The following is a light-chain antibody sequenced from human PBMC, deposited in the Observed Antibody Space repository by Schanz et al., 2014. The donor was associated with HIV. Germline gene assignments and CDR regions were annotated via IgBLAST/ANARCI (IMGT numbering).Light chain of an antibody. CDR3: LQNHIYPWT. CDR1: QSLGSNF. CDR2: DAS. V-gene: IGKV3-20*01. J-gene: IGKJ1*01. Sequence: IVLTQSPGTLSLSPGERATLSCRASQSLGSNFLAWYQQKPGQAPRLLIFDASKRATGIPARFSGSGSGTDFTLTISSLQPDDFATYYCLQNHIYPWTLGQGTKVEVK.